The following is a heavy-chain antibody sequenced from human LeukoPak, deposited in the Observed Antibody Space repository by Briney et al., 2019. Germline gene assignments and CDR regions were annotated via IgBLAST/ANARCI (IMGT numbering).Heavy chain of an antibody. CDR3: AADSRDD. V-gene: IGHV3-30-3*01. J-gene: IGHJ4*02. Sequence: GGSLRLSCAASGFTFSSYAMHWVRQAPGKGLEWVAVISYDGSNKYNADSVKGRFTISRDNSKNTLYLQMNSLRAEDTSVRYWAADSRDDWGQGTLVTVSS. CDR1: GFTFSSYA. CDR2: ISYDGSNK.